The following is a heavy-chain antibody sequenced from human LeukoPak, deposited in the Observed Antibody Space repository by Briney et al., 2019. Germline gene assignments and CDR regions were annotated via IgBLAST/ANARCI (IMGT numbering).Heavy chain of an antibody. J-gene: IGHJ4*02. CDR3: AKDMDIVATITSSFDY. D-gene: IGHD5-12*01. CDR2: ISYDGSNK. CDR1: GFTFSSYG. Sequence: PGGSLRLSCAASGFTFSSYGMHWVRQAPGKGLDWVAVISYDGSNKYYADSVKGRFTISRDNSKNTLYLQMNSLRAEDTAVYYCAKDMDIVATITSSFDYWGQGTLVTVSS. V-gene: IGHV3-30*18.